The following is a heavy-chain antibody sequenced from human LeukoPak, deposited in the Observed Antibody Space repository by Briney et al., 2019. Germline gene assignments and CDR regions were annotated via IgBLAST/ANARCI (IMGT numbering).Heavy chain of an antibody. CDR1: GYTFTSYG. CDR3: ARLGKGGSGWYGGYFDY. D-gene: IGHD6-19*01. CDR2: ISAYNGNT. V-gene: IGHV1-18*01. J-gene: IGHJ4*02. Sequence: GASVKVSCKASGYTFTSYGISWVRQAPGQGLEWMGWISAYNGNTNYAQKLQGRVTMTTDTSTSTAYMELRSLRSDDTVVYYCARLGKGGSGWYGGYFDYWGQGTLVTVSS.